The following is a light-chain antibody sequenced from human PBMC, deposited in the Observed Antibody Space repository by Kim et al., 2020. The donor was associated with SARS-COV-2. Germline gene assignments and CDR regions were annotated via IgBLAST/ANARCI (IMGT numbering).Light chain of an antibody. CDR1: TLRNYY. J-gene: IGLJ2*01. V-gene: IGLV3-19*01. Sequence: SSELTQDPAVSVALGQTVKITCQGDTLRNYYASWYQQKPGQAPLIVIYGNNKRPPGIPDRFSGSNSGDTASLTITGAQAEDEADYYCSSRDKSGYHLVFGGGTQQTVL. CDR2: GNN. CDR3: SSRDKSGYHLV.